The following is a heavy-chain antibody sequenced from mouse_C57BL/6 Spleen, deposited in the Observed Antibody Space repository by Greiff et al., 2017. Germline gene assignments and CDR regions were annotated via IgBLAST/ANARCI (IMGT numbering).Heavy chain of an antibody. J-gene: IGHJ1*03. V-gene: IGHV5-17*01. Sequence: EVQVVESGGGLVKPGGSLKLSCAASGFTFSDYGMHWVRQAPEQGLEWVAYISRGSSTIYYADTLKGRSTISRDTAKNTRFLQMTSLRSEDTAMYYYARIAYGYGGDWYFDVWGTGTTVTVSS. D-gene: IGHD2-2*01. CDR3: ARIAYGYGGDWYFDV. CDR1: GFTFSDYG. CDR2: ISRGSSTI.